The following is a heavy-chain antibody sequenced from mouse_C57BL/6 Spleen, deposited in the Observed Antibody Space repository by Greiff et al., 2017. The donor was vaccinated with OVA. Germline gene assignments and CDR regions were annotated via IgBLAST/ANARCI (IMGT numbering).Heavy chain of an antibody. CDR2: INPYNGDT. CDR1: GYSFTGYF. J-gene: IGHJ2*01. Sequence: EVHLVESGPELVKPGDSVKISCKASGYSFTGYFMNWVMQSHGKSLEWIGRINPYNGDTFYNQKFKGKATLTVDKSSSTAHMELRSLTSEDSAVYYCAFDYDYFDYWGQGTTLTVAS. CDR3: AFDYDYFDY. V-gene: IGHV1-20*01. D-gene: IGHD2-4*01.